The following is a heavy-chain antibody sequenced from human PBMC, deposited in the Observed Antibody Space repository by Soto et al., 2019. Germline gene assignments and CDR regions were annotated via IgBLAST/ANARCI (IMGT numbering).Heavy chain of an antibody. J-gene: IGHJ4*02. D-gene: IGHD2-15*01. CDR1: GFSLSSYA. CDR2: MSYDETKK. V-gene: IGHV3-30*18. Sequence: QVQLVESGGGVVQPGGSLRLSCATSGFSLSSYAMHWVRQAPGKGLEWVALMSYDETKKYYADSVKGRFTISRDTSKNTLFLQMNNLRVEDTAVYYCAKDRRDGDFMPILVVDFWVQGALVTVSS. CDR3: AKDRRDGDFMPILVVDF.